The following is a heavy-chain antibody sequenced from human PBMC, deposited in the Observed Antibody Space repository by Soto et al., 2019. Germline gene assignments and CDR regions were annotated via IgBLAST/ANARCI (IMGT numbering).Heavy chain of an antibody. CDR3: ARQPTSGYSTNWFDP. V-gene: IGHV5-51*01. D-gene: IGHD6-13*01. Sequence: EVQLVQSGAEVKKAGESLKISCKGSGYSFTNYWIGWVRQMPGKGLEWMGIIYPGDSDTRYSPSFQGQVTISVDKSISTAYLQWSSLKASDTAMYYCARQPTSGYSTNWFDPWGQGTLVTVSS. CDR2: IYPGDSDT. J-gene: IGHJ5*02. CDR1: GYSFTNYW.